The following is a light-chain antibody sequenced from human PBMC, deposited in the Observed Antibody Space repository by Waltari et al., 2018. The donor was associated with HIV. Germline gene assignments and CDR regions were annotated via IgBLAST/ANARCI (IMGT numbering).Light chain of an antibody. J-gene: IGLJ1*01. Sequence: QSALTQPPSVSGSPRQSVTIPCTGTTSDVGYYNYVSWYQQYPGKAPKLIIFGVHQRPSGVPERFSGSKSGNTASLTISGLQTADEADYFCCAYAAGHVSYVFGNGTAVAVL. CDR2: GVH. CDR3: CAYAAGHVSYV. V-gene: IGLV2-11*01. CDR1: TSDVGYYNY.